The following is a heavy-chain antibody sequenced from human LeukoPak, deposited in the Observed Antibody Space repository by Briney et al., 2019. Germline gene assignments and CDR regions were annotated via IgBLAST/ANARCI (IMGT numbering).Heavy chain of an antibody. CDR1: GGSISSYY. Sequence: PSETLSLTCTVSGGSISSYYWSWIRRPPGKGLEWIGYIYYSGSTNYNPSLKSRVTISVDTSKNQFSLKLSSVTAADTAVYYCARQLGFDAFDIWGQGTMVTVSS. CDR2: IYYSGST. J-gene: IGHJ3*02. D-gene: IGHD1-1*01. V-gene: IGHV4-59*01. CDR3: ARQLGFDAFDI.